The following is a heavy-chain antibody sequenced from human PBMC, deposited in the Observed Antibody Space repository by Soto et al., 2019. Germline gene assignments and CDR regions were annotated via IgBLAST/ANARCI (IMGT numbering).Heavy chain of an antibody. CDR3: ARWAQTYCSGGSCYSGGVYYYYGMDV. Sequence: QVQLVQSGAEVKKPGSSVKVSCKASGGTFSSYAISWVRQAPGQGLEWMGGIIPIFGTADYAQKFQGRVMINADESTSTAYMELSSLRSEDTAVYYCARWAQTYCSGGSCYSGGVYYYYGMDVWGQGTTVTVSS. V-gene: IGHV1-69*01. J-gene: IGHJ6*02. D-gene: IGHD2-15*01. CDR1: GGTFSSYA. CDR2: IIPIFGTA.